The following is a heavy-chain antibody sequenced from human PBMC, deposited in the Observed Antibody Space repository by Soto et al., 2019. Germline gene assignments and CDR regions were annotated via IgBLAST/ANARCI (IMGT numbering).Heavy chain of an antibody. D-gene: IGHD3-3*01. CDR3: ARASGRNTRFFGVFIILNYYYGREV. V-gene: IGHV1-8*01. Sequence: ASVKVSCKASGYTFTSYDINWVRQATGQGLEWMGWMNPNSGNTGYGQNVQCIVTMTRNTSISTAYMELSSLRSEDTAVYYCARASGRNTRFFGVFIILNYYYGREVGGKGTTVPFS. CDR1: GYTFTSYD. CDR2: MNPNSGNT. J-gene: IGHJ6*04.